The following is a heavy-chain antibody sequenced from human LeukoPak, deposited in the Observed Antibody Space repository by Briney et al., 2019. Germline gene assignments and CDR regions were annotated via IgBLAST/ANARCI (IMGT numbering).Heavy chain of an antibody. CDR3: AREAVAGVFDY. CDR2: ISGYNGNT. J-gene: IGHJ4*02. V-gene: IGHV1-18*01. D-gene: IGHD6-19*01. Sequence: ASVKVSCKASGYTFTSYDINWVRQATGQGLEWMGWISGYNGNTNYAQNLQGRVTMTTDTSTSTAYMELRSLKSDDTAVYYCAREAVAGVFDYWGQGTLVTVSS. CDR1: GYTFTSYD.